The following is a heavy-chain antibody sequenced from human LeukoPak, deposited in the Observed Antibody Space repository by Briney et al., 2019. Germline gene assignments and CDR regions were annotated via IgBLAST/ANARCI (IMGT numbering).Heavy chain of an antibody. Sequence: GIIYPDESDTRYSPSFQCQVTISADKSISTAYLQWSSLKASDSAIYYCARREGGGWYIDYWGQGTLVTVSS. J-gene: IGHJ4*02. D-gene: IGHD6-19*01. CDR2: IYPDESDT. V-gene: IGHV5-51*01. CDR3: ARREGGGWYIDY.